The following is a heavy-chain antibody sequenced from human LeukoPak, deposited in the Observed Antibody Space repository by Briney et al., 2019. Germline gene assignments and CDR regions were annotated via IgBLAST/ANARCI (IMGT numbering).Heavy chain of an antibody. V-gene: IGHV5-51*01. CDR3: ARQGGDSSSWHTFDY. CDR1: GYSFTSQW. J-gene: IGHJ4*02. Sequence: GESLKISCKGSGYSFTSQWIGWVRQMPGKGLECMGIIYPGDSGTRYSPSFQGQVTVSADKSISTAYLHWSSLKASDTAIYYCARQGGDSSSWHTFDYWGQGTLVTVSS. D-gene: IGHD6-13*01. CDR2: IYPGDSGT.